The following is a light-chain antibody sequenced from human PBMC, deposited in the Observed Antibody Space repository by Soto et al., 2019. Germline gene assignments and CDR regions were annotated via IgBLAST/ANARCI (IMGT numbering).Light chain of an antibody. J-gene: IGKJ4*01. Sequence: EIVLTQSPATLSLSPGERATLSCRASQSVSTYLAWYQQKPGQAPRLLIYDASNRATGIPARFSATASGTDFTLTISSLEPEDSALYYCQQRSSWPLTFGGGTRWIS. CDR3: QQRSSWPLT. CDR1: QSVSTY. CDR2: DAS. V-gene: IGKV3-11*01.